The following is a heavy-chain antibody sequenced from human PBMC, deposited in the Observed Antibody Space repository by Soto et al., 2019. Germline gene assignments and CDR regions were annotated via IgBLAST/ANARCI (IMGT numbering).Heavy chain of an antibody. D-gene: IGHD3-3*01. CDR1: GVTFTSSA. J-gene: IGHJ6*02. CDR2: IVVGSGNT. V-gene: IGHV1-58*01. Sequence: SVKVSCKASGVTFTSSAVQWVRQARGQRLEWIGWIVVGSGNTNYAQKFQERVTITRDMSTSTAYMELSSLRSEDTAVYYCAAGPTASSYDFWSGHYYYGMDVWGQGTTVTVSS. CDR3: AAGPTASSYDFWSGHYYYGMDV.